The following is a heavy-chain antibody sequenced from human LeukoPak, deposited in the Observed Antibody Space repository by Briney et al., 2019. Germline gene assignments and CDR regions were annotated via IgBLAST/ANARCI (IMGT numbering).Heavy chain of an antibody. J-gene: IGHJ4*02. V-gene: IGHV3-23*01. CDR3: TRATGLLGDY. Sequence: GGSLRLSCAASGFTFSSYDMSWVRQAPGKGLEWVSTIRGSGGSTYYADSVKGRFTISRDNSKNTLFLQMNSLRAEDTAVYYCTRATGLLGDYWGQGTLVTVSS. CDR2: IRGSGGST. D-gene: IGHD2-15*01. CDR1: GFTFSSYD.